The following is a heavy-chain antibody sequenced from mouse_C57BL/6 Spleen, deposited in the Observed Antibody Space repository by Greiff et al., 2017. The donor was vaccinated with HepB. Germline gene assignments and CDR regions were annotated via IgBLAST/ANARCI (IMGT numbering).Heavy chain of an antibody. CDR1: GFTFSDYY. J-gene: IGHJ4*01. V-gene: IGHV5-16*01. CDR3: AREAITTVVAGAMDY. CDR2: INYDGSST. D-gene: IGHD1-1*01. Sequence: EVHLVESEGGLVQPGSSMKLSCTASGFTFSDYYMAWVRQVPEKGLEWVANINYDGSSTYYLDSLKSRFIISRDNAKNILYLQMSSLKSEDTATYYCAREAITTVVAGAMDYWGQGTSVTVSS.